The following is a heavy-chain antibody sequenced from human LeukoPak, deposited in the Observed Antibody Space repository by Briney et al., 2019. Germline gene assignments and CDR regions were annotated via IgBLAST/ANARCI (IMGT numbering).Heavy chain of an antibody. J-gene: IGHJ4*02. D-gene: IGHD6-25*01. CDR3: AGDRTSTATY. V-gene: IGHV1-18*01. Sequence: ASVKVSCTTSAYTFSNFGINWVRQAPGQGLEWMGWISGNNDNPNYGQKFQGRFTVTTDSSTSTAYMELRNLTFDDTAIYYCAGDRTSTATYWGQGTLVTVSS. CDR2: ISGNNDNP. CDR1: AYTFSNFG.